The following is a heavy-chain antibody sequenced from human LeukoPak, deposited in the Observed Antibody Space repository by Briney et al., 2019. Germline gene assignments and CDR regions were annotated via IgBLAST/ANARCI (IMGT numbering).Heavy chain of an antibody. CDR2: NNPNSGVT. CDR3: ARPRYCNSGACSNTFDS. Sequence: ASVKVSCKASGYTFTGYYIHWVRQAPGQGLEWMGWNNPNSGVTHYAQKFQDRVTMTRDTSISTAYMELSSLTYDDTAIYYCARPRYCNSGACSNTFDSWGQGTLVTVSS. J-gene: IGHJ4*02. D-gene: IGHD2/OR15-2a*01. V-gene: IGHV1-2*02. CDR1: GYTFTGYY.